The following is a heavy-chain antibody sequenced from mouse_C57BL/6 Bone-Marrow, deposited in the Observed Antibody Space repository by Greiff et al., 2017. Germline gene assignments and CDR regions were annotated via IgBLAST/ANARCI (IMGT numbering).Heavy chain of an antibody. CDR2: MHPNGGSP. J-gene: IGHJ4*01. Sequence: QVQLQQPGAELVKPGASVKLSCKASGYTFTNYWMHWVKQRPGQGLEWIGMMHPNGGSPDYNEKFKSEATVSVDKSSRTAYMELSGLTSEDSAVYYCARSYDYEDYTMDYWGQGTSVTVSS. CDR1: GYTFTNYW. V-gene: IGHV1-64*01. D-gene: IGHD2-4*01. CDR3: ARSYDYEDYTMDY.